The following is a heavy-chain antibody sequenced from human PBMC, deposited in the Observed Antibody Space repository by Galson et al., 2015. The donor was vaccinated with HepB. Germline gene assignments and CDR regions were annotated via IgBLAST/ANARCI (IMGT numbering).Heavy chain of an antibody. Sequence: SLRLSCAASGFAFSSHAMGWVRRAPEKGLEWVSSITGDGSTSFYADSVRGWFTLSKDNSQNTLFLQMNSLGAEDTALYYCAKISLLSSDSDSWGQGTLVTVSS. J-gene: IGHJ4*02. V-gene: IGHV3-23*01. CDR1: GFAFSSHA. CDR2: ITGDGSTS. CDR3: AKISLLSSDSDS.